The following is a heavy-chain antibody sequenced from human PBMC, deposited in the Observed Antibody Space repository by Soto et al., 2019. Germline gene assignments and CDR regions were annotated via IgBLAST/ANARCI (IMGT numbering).Heavy chain of an antibody. CDR1: GDIFTTYW. J-gene: IGHJ4*02. CDR2: IYPGDSDT. Sequence: LGESQKISSKGSGDIFTTYWIGWVRQMPGKGLEWMGIIYPGDSDTTYSPSFQGQVTISADKSISTAYLQWSSLKASDTAMYYCARLMGYNYGCFDYWGQGTLVTVSS. V-gene: IGHV5-51*01. CDR3: ARLMGYNYGCFDY. D-gene: IGHD5-18*01.